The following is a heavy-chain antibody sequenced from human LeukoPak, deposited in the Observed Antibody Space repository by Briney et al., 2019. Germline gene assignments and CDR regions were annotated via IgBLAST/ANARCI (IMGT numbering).Heavy chain of an antibody. V-gene: IGHV4-38-2*01. Sequence: SETLSLTCAVSGYSISSGYYWGWIRQPPGKGLEWFGNIYHSGNTYYNPSLKSRVTISVDTSKNQFSLKLSSVTAADTALYYCARRIVGATFDYWGQGTLVTVSS. CDR3: ARRIVGATFDY. J-gene: IGHJ4*02. CDR1: GYSISSGYY. D-gene: IGHD1-26*01. CDR2: IYHSGNT.